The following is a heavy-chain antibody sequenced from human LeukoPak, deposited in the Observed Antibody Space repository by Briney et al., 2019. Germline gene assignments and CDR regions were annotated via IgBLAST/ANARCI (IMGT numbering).Heavy chain of an antibody. Sequence: GRSLRLSCAASGFTFSSYGMHWVRQAPGKELEWVAVISYDGSNKYYADSVKGRFTISRDNSKNTLYLQMNSLRAEDTAVYYCAKDLGGQWLVVYGMDVWGQGTTVTVSS. CDR2: ISYDGSNK. CDR3: AKDLGGQWLVVYGMDV. CDR1: GFTFSSYG. V-gene: IGHV3-30*18. D-gene: IGHD6-19*01. J-gene: IGHJ6*02.